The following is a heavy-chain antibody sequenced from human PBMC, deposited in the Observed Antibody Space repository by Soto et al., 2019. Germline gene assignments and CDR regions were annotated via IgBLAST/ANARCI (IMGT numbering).Heavy chain of an antibody. Sequence: PGGSLRLCCAASGFTFSSYAMSWVRQAPGKGLEWVSAISGSGGSTYYADSVKGRFTISRDNSKNTLYLQMNSLRAEDTAVYYCAKEGTMVQGYYHYGMAVWGQGTTVTVSS. CDR2: ISGSGGST. J-gene: IGHJ6*02. CDR1: GFTFSSYA. CDR3: AKEGTMVQGYYHYGMAV. V-gene: IGHV3-23*01. D-gene: IGHD3-10*01.